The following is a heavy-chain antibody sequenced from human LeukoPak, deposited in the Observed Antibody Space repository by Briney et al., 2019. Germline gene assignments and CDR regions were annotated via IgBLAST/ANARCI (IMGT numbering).Heavy chain of an antibody. J-gene: IGHJ4*02. CDR2: INAGNGNT. CDR1: GYTFTSYA. V-gene: IGHV1-3*01. Sequence: GASVKVSCKASGYTFTSYAMHWVRQAPGQRLEWMGWINAGNGNTKYSQKFQGRVTITRDTSASTAYMELSSLRSEDTAVYYCARASYDSSGYYYPFDYWGQGTLVTVSS. CDR3: ARASYDSSGYYYPFDY. D-gene: IGHD3-22*01.